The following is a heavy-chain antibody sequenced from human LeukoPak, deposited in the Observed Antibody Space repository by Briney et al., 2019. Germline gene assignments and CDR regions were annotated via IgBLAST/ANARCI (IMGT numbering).Heavy chain of an antibody. CDR3: ARRTYDSSGYYGY. Sequence: ASVKVSCKASGYTFTGYYMHWVRQAPGQGLEWMGWINPNSGGTNYAQKFQGWVTMTRDTSISTAYLQWSSLKASDTAMYYCARRTYDSSGYYGYWGQGTLVTVSS. J-gene: IGHJ4*02. CDR1: GYTFTGYY. D-gene: IGHD3-22*01. V-gene: IGHV1-2*04. CDR2: INPNSGGT.